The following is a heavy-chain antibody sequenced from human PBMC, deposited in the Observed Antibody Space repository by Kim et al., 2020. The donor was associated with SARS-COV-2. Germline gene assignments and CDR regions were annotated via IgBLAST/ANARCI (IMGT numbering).Heavy chain of an antibody. V-gene: IGHV4-34*01. CDR3: AKTYYYGSDFSNWFDP. D-gene: IGHD3-10*01. J-gene: IGHJ5*02. CDR1: GGSFSGYY. Sequence: SETLSLTCAVYGGSFSGYYWSWLRQPPGKGLEWIGEINHSGRTNYNPSLKSRVTISVDTSKNQFSLKLSSVTAADTAVYYCAKTYYYGSDFSNWFDPWGQETLVTVCS. CDR2: INHSGRT.